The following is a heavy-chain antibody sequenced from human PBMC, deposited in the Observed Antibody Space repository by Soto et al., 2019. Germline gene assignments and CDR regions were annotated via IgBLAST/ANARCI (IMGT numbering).Heavy chain of an antibody. V-gene: IGHV4-38-2*01. CDR1: VYSISSGYY. CDR2: IYHSGST. CDR3: ARGNWFDS. Sequence: SVTLPLTWAVSVYSISSGYYWGWIRQPPGKGLEWIGSIYHSGSTYYNPSLKSRVTISVDTSKNQFSLKLSSVTAADTAAYYCARGNWFDSWGQGTLVTVS. J-gene: IGHJ5*01.